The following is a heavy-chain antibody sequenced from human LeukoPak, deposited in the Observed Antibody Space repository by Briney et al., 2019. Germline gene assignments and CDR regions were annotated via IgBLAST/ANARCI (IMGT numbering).Heavy chain of an antibody. CDR2: ISWNSGSI. J-gene: IGHJ4*02. Sequence: TGGSLRLSCAASGFTFDDYAMHWVRQAPGKGLEWVSGISWNSGSIGYADSVKGRFTISRDNAKNSLYLQMNSLRAEDTAVYYCARVGDYDILTGFDYWGQGTLVTVSS. V-gene: IGHV3-9*01. D-gene: IGHD3-9*01. CDR3: ARVGDYDILTGFDY. CDR1: GFTFDDYA.